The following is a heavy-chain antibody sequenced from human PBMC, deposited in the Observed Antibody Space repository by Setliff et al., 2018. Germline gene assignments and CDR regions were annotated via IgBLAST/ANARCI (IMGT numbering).Heavy chain of an antibody. V-gene: IGHV3-7*01. Sequence: PGGSLRLSCAASGFTFSSYWMTWVRQAPGKGLEWVASIKHDGTDQKHVDSVRGRFTISRDNAKNSLYLQMNSLRADDAAVYYCARSSAPIKRDYMDVWGKGTTVTVSS. CDR1: GFTFSSYW. J-gene: IGHJ6*03. D-gene: IGHD2-2*02. CDR3: ARSSAPIKRDYMDV. CDR2: IKHDGTDQ.